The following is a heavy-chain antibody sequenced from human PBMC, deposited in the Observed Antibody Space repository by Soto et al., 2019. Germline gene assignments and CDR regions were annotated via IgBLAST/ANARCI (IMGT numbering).Heavy chain of an antibody. CDR3: AHRAVVAAYNWFDP. J-gene: IGHJ5*02. CDR2: IYWDDDK. V-gene: IGHV2-5*02. CDR1: GFSLSTSGVG. Sequence: QITLKESGPTLAKPTQTLTLTCTFSGFSLSTSGVGVGWIRQPPGKALEWLALIYWDDDKRYSPSLKSRLTITKDTSKNQVVLTMTNMDPVDTATYYCAHRAVVAAYNWFDPWGQGTLVTVSS. D-gene: IGHD2-15*01.